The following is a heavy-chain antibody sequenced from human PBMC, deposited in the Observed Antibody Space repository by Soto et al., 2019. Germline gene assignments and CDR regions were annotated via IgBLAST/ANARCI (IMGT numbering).Heavy chain of an antibody. CDR2: IFYSGST. J-gene: IGHJ5*02. CDR1: GGSISSSSYH. Sequence: QLQLQESGPGLVRPSETLSLTCTVSGGSISSSSYHWGWIRQPPGKGLEWIGSIFYSGSTYYNPSLRSRVTMSVDTSKNQFSLKMISVAAAAADVYYCASPKIAFYTGFDPWGQGTLVTVSS. V-gene: IGHV4-39*01. D-gene: IGHD3-3*02. CDR3: ASPKIAFYTGFDP.